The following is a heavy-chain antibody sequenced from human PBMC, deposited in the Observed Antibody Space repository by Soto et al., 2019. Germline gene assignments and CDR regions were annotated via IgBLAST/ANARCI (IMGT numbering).Heavy chain of an antibody. V-gene: IGHV3-9*01. CDR1: GFTFHNYA. D-gene: IGHD3-22*01. CDR2: ISWNSGNK. J-gene: IGHJ4*02. Sequence: PGGSLRLSCAASGFTFHNYAMHWVRQAPGKGLEWVAGISWNSGNKYYADSVKSRFTISRDNSKNTLSLQMNSLRPEDTAVYYCARDPTSSGYSSFDYWGQGTLVTVSS. CDR3: ARDPTSSGYSSFDY.